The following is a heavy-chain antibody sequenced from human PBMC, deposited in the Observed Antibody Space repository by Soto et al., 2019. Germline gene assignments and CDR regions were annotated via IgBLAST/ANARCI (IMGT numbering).Heavy chain of an antibody. CDR2: IYSDGSST. CDR1: GFTFSRYW. Sequence: EVQLVESGGGLVQPGGSLRLSCAASGFTFSRYWMHWVRQAPGKGLVWVSRIYSDGSSTSYADSVKGRFTISRDNAKNTLYLQMNSLRADDTAVYYCAIVYIAARPRYFDLWGRGTLVTVSS. CDR3: AIVYIAARPRYFDL. J-gene: IGHJ2*01. D-gene: IGHD6-6*01. V-gene: IGHV3-74*01.